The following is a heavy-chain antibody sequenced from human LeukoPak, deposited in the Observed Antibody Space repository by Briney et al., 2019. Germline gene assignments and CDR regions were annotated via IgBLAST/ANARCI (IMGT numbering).Heavy chain of an antibody. Sequence: GESLKISCKGSGYSFSSYWISWVRQMPGKGLEWMGRIDPSDSYTNYSPSFQGHVTISADKSISTAYLQWGSLKASDTAMYYCARRVKLGYCSSTSCFTLPDAFDIWGQGTMVTVSS. CDR1: GYSFSSYW. D-gene: IGHD2-2*02. V-gene: IGHV5-10-1*01. CDR3: ARRVKLGYCSSTSCFTLPDAFDI. J-gene: IGHJ3*02. CDR2: IDPSDSYT.